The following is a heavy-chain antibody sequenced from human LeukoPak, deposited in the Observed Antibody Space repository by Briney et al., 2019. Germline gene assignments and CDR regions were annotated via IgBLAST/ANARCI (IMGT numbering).Heavy chain of an antibody. V-gene: IGHV3-7*01. Sequence: TGGSLRLSCAASGFTFSSYWMSWVRQAPGKGLEWVANIKQDGSEKYYVDSVKGRFTISRDNAKNSLSLQMNSLRAEDTAVYHCASSSQYYYDSSAYRIWGQGTLVTVSS. CDR2: IKQDGSEK. CDR3: ASSSQYYYDSSAYRI. CDR1: GFTFSSYW. D-gene: IGHD3-22*01. J-gene: IGHJ4*02.